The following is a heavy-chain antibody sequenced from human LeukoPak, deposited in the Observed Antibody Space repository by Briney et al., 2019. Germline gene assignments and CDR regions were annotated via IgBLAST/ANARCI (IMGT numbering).Heavy chain of an antibody. CDR2: IYPGDSDT. V-gene: IGHV5-51*01. CDR1: GYSFANYW. CDR3: ARHDLYGDYARDY. J-gene: IGHJ4*02. D-gene: IGHD4-17*01. Sequence: GEPLKISCKGSGYSFANYWIGWVRQMPGKGLEWMGIIYPGDSDTRYSPSFQGQVTLSVDKSINTAYLQWSSLKASDTAMYYCARHDLYGDYARDYWGQGTQVTVSS.